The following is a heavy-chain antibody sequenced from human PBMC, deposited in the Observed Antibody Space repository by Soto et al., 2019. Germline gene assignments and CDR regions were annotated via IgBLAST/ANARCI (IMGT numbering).Heavy chain of an antibody. J-gene: IGHJ4*02. D-gene: IGHD6-13*01. CDR1: GYTFTSYY. Sequence: ASVKVSCKASGYTFTSYYMHWVRQAPGQGLEWMGIINPSGGSTSYAQKFQGRVTMTRDTSTSTVYMELSSLRSEDTAVYYCARDNIPGIAAAGTGDYWGQGTLVTVS. CDR2: INPSGGST. CDR3: ARDNIPGIAAAGTGDY. V-gene: IGHV1-46*01.